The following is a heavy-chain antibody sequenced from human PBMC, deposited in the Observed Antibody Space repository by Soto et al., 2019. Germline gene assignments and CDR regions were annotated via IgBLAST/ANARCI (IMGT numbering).Heavy chain of an antibody. CDR3: ASYYDSSGSYYPPPLV. D-gene: IGHD3-22*01. CDR1: GGSLSIYA. J-gene: IGHJ6*02. Sequence: SVKYTWKAAGGSLSIYAGSWVRQATGQGLEWMGGIIPICGTANYAKKVKGRVTITADESTSTAYMELSSLRSEDTAVYYCASYYDSSGSYYPPPLVRGPGPTVTVSS. V-gene: IGHV1-69*01. CDR2: IIPICGTA.